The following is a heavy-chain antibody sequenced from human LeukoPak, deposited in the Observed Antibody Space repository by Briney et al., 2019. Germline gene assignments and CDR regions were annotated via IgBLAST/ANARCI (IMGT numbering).Heavy chain of an antibody. CDR2: IYYSGST. CDR1: GGSISSYY. D-gene: IGHD6-13*01. Sequence: PSETLSLTCTVSGGSISSYYWSWIRQFPGKGLEWIGYIYYSGSTNYNPSLKSRVTISVDTSKNQLSLKLSSVTAADTAVYYCARDSSSWSYYYYMDVWGKGTTVTISS. CDR3: ARDSSSWSYYYYMDV. V-gene: IGHV4-59*01. J-gene: IGHJ6*03.